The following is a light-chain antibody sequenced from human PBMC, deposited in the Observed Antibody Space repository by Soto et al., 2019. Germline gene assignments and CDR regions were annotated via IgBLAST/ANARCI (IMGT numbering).Light chain of an antibody. CDR2: DAS. CDR1: QSISSW. CDR3: QQYNTYSSIT. J-gene: IGKJ5*01. V-gene: IGKV1-5*01. Sequence: IQMTQSPSTLSASVGDRVTITCRASQSISSWLAWYQQKPGKAPKLLIYDASSLESGVPSRFSGSGSGTEFTLTISSLQPDDFATHYCQQYNTYSSITFGQGTRLEIK.